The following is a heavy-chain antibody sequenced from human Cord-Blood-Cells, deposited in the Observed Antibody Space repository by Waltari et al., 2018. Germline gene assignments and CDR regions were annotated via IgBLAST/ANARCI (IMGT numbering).Heavy chain of an antibody. Sequence: EVQLVESGGGLVQPGGSLRLSCAASGFTFSSYEMNWVRQAPGKGLEWVSYISSRGSTIYYACSVKGRFTSARDNAKNSLYLQMNSLIAEDTAVYYCARGGLGYSSGWNGAYFDYWGQGTLVTVSS. CDR3: ARGGLGYSSGWNGAYFDY. CDR2: ISSRGSTI. CDR1: GFTFSSYE. J-gene: IGHJ4*02. D-gene: IGHD6-19*01. V-gene: IGHV3-48*03.